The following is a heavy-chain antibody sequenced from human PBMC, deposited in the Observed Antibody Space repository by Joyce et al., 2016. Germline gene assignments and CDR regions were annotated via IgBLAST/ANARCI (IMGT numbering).Heavy chain of an antibody. J-gene: IGHJ4*02. V-gene: IGHV4-39*07. CDR1: GGSIRGSSFY. CDR3: ARSHGSAWLLNEY. Sequence: QLQLQESGPGLVKPSETLSLTCTASGGSIRGSSFYWAWIRQPPGKVLEWIGSTYHSGTTYYNQSLRGRVTISVDPSQNQFSLKVISVTAADTAVYFCARSHGSAWLLNEYWGQGALVTVSS. CDR2: TYHSGTT. D-gene: IGHD6-19*01.